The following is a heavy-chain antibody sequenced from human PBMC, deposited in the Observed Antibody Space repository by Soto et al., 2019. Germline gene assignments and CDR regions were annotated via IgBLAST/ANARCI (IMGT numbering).Heavy chain of an antibody. D-gene: IGHD3-10*01. V-gene: IGHV1-8*01. J-gene: IGHJ4*02. CDR3: AWSYYGSGSYYGY. Sequence: QVQLVQSGAEVKKPGASVKVSCKASGYTFTSYDINWVRQATGQGLEWMGWLNPDSGNTGYAQKLPGSVTMTKNTSNTTPHMELSSLRSEDTAVYYCAWSYYGSGSYYGYWGQGTLVIVSS. CDR1: GYTFTSYD. CDR2: LNPDSGNT.